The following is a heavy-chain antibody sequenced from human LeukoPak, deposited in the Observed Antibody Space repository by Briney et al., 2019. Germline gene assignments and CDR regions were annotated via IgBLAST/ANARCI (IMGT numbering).Heavy chain of an antibody. D-gene: IGHD6-6*01. J-gene: IGHJ4*02. CDR3: AKSGDSSSSGVDFDY. CDR1: GFTFSSYG. V-gene: IGHV3-30*18. CDR2: ISYDGSNK. Sequence: SGGSLRLSCAASGFTFSSYGMHWVRQAPGKGLGWVAVISYDGSNKYYADSVKGRFTISRDNSKNTLYLQMNSLRAEDTAVYYCAKSGDSSSSGVDFDYWGQGTLVTVSS.